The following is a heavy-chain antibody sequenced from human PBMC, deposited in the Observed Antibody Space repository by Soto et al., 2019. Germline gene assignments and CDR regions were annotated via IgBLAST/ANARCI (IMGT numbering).Heavy chain of an antibody. J-gene: IGHJ4*02. CDR2: IRSKANSYAT. CDR3: TRHVSANGFDY. D-gene: IGHD6-25*01. Sequence: EVQLEESGGGLVQPGGSLKLSCAASGFTFSGSARHWVRQASGKGLEWVGRIRSKANSYATAYAASVTGRFTISRDDSKSTAYLQMNSLKSEDTAVYYCTRHVSANGFDYWGQGTLVTVSS. V-gene: IGHV3-73*01. CDR1: GFTFSGSA.